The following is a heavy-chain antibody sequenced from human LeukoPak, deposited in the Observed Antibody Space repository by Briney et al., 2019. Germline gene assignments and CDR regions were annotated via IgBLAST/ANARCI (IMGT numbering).Heavy chain of an antibody. CDR2: IYYGENT. CDR1: GGSISSSSYY. Sequence: SETLSLTCTVSGGSISSSSYYWGWIRQPPGKGLEWIGSIYYGENTYYNPSLKSRVTISIDTSKNQFYLKLSSLTAADTAVYFCARRDDSSGYHKIFDYWGPGTLVTVSS. D-gene: IGHD3-22*01. V-gene: IGHV4-39*01. J-gene: IGHJ4*02. CDR3: ARRDDSSGYHKIFDY.